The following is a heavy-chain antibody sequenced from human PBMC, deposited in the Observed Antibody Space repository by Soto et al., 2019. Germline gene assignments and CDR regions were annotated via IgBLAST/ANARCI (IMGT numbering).Heavy chain of an antibody. CDR1: GGTFSSYA. CDR2: IIPIFGTA. J-gene: IGHJ4*02. CDR3: ASSRVGSGWYNY. D-gene: IGHD6-19*01. Sequence: AVKVSCKASGGTFSSYAISWVRQAPGQGLEWVGGIIPIFGTANYAQKLQGRVTITADKSTSTAYMELSSLRSEDTAVYYCASSRVGSGWYNYWGQGTLVTVSS. V-gene: IGHV1-69*06.